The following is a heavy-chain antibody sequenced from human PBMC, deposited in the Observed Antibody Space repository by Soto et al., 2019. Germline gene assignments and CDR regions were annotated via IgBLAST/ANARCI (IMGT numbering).Heavy chain of an antibody. V-gene: IGHV4-59*01. Sequence: SETLSLTCTVSGGSISSYYWSWIRQPPGKGLEWIGYIYYSGSTNYNPSLKSRVTISLDTSKNQFSLKLSSVTAADTAVYYCARVFRLYGSYGMDVWGQGTTVTVSS. CDR3: ARVFRLYGSYGMDV. CDR2: IYYSGST. J-gene: IGHJ6*02. CDR1: GGSISSYY. D-gene: IGHD4-17*01.